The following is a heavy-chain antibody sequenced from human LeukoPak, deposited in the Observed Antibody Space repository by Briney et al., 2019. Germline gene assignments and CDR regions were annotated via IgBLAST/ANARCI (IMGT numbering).Heavy chain of an antibody. CDR3: TRPSYDSSVSGVVY. Sequence: GGSLRLSCATSGFTFSGSAIHWVRQASEKGLEWVGRIRSKANSYATTDAASMKGRFTISRDDSKNTAYLQMNSLKTEDTAVYYCTRPSYDSSVSGVVYWGQGTLVTVSS. D-gene: IGHD3-22*01. CDR2: IRSKANSYAT. CDR1: GFTFSGSA. J-gene: IGHJ4*02. V-gene: IGHV3-73*01.